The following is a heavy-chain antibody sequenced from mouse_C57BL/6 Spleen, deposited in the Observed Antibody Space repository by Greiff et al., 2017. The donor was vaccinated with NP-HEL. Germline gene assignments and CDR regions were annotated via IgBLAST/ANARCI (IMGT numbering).Heavy chain of an antibody. CDR2: IHPNSGST. CDR3: ALVLLYSMDY. V-gene: IGHV1-64*01. D-gene: IGHD1-1*01. J-gene: IGHJ4*01. CDR1: GYTFTSYW. Sequence: QVQLQQPGAELVKPGASVKLSCKASGYTFTSYWMHWVKQRPGQGLEWIGMIHPNSGSTNYNEKFKGKATLTVDKSSSTAYMQLSSLTSEDSAVYYCALVLLYSMDYWGQGTSVTVSS.